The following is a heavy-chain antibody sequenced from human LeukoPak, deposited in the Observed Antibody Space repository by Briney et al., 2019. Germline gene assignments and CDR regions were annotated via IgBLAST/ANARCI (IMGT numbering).Heavy chain of an antibody. J-gene: IGHJ4*02. CDR3: ARAWYSSSFFDY. CDR1: GGSVSSGSYY. CDR2: IYYSGST. V-gene: IGHV4-61*01. Sequence: SETLSLTCTVSGGSVSSGSYYWSWIRQPPGKGLEWIGYIYYSGSTNYNPSLKSRVTISVDTSKNQFSLKLSSVTAADTAVYYCARAWYSSSFFDYWGQGTLVTVSS. D-gene: IGHD6-6*01.